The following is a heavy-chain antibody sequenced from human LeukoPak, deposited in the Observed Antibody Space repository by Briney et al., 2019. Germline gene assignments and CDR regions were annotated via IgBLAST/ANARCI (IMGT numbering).Heavy chain of an antibody. CDR3: ARVNCGGDCYSDRGAFDI. CDR1: GGTFSSCT. V-gene: IGHV1-69*13. J-gene: IGHJ3*02. CDR2: IIPIFGTA. D-gene: IGHD2-21*02. Sequence: GASVKVSCKASGGTFSSCTITWVRQAPGQGLEWMGGIIPIFGTANYAQKFQGRVTITADESTSTAYMELSSLRSEDTAVYYCARVNCGGDCYSDRGAFDIWDQGTMVTVSS.